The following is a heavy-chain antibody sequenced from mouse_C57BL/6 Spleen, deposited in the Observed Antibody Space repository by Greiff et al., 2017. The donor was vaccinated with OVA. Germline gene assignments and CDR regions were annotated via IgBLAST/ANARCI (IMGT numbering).Heavy chain of an antibody. J-gene: IGHJ4*01. CDR3: ARGPHYYAMDY. CDR2: ILPGSGST. V-gene: IGHV1-9*01. CDR1: GYTFTGYW. Sequence: VQLQQSGAELMKPGASVKLSCKATGYTFTGYWIEWVKQRPGHGLEWIGEILPGSGSTNYNEKFKGKATFTADTSSNTAYMQLSSLITEDSAIYYCARGPHYYAMDYWGQGTSVTVSS.